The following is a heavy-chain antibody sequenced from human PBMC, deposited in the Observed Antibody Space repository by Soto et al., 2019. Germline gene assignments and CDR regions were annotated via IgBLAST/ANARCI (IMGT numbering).Heavy chain of an antibody. J-gene: IGHJ2*01. V-gene: IGHV1-18*01. CDR2: ISIEKGDT. CDR3: ARCYCSVGSCFTCWHFDL. CDR1: GYSFDTFG. D-gene: IGHD2-15*01. Sequence: QVQVVQSGAEVKKPGASVKVACKASGYSFDTFGMSWVRQAPGQGLEWMGWISIEKGDTNSAQKFQDRVTMTTDTSPRTAYRELRSLTADDTAVYYCARCYCSVGSCFTCWHFDLWGRGTLVTVSS.